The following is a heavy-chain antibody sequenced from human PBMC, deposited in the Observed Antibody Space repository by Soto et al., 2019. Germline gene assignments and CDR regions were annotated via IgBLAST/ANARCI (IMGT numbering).Heavy chain of an antibody. CDR3: ARVAGAVVTRTRGSRNWFDP. J-gene: IGHJ5*02. CDR1: GFTFTSSA. CDR2: ISAYNGNT. Sequence: ASVKVSCKASGFTFTSSAMQWVRQAPGQGLEWMGWISAYNGNTNYAQKLQGRVTMTTDTSTSTAYMELRSLRSDDTAVYYCARVAGAVVTRTRGSRNWFDPWGQGTLVTVSS. V-gene: IGHV1-18*01. D-gene: IGHD1-7*01.